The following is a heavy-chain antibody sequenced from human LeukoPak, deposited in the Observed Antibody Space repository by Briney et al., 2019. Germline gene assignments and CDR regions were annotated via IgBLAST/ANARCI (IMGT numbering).Heavy chain of an antibody. J-gene: IGHJ4*02. Sequence: ASVKVSCKASGYTFTSYDINWGRQATGQGLEWMGWMNPNSGNTGYAQKFQGRVTITRNTSISTAYMELSSLRSEDTAVYFCARVCSLGYGYWGQGTLVTVSS. V-gene: IGHV1-8*03. CDR2: MNPNSGNT. D-gene: IGHD3-10*02. CDR1: GYTFTSYD. CDR3: ARVCSLGYGY.